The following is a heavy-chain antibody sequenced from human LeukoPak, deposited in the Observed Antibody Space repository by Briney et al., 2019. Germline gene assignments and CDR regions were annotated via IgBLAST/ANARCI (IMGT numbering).Heavy chain of an antibody. D-gene: IGHD6-19*01. CDR3: ARAGHSSVSLFDF. CDR1: VGSITSYY. J-gene: IGHJ4*02. V-gene: IGHV4-59*01. CDR2: NYYHGSP. Sequence: SETLSLTCTVSVGSITSYYWSGIRQPPRKGRGWIRYNYYHGSPNYHPSHKSRVPRSVDTHKTQFSLKLSSVTAADTAVYYCARAGHSSVSLFDFWGQGPLVTVSS.